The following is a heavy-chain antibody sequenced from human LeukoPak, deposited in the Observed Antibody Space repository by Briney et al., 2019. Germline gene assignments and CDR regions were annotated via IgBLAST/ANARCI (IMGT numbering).Heavy chain of an antibody. CDR3: ARMHCSGGSCYSVWYYFDY. V-gene: IGHV3-21*01. J-gene: IGHJ4*02. D-gene: IGHD2-15*01. CDR2: ISSSSSYI. Sequence: GGSLRLSCAASGFTFSSYSMNWVRQAPGKGLEWVSSISSSSSYIYYADSVKGRSTISRDNAKNSLYLQMNSLRAEDTAVYYCARMHCSGGSCYSVWYYFDYWGQGTLVTVSS. CDR1: GFTFSSYS.